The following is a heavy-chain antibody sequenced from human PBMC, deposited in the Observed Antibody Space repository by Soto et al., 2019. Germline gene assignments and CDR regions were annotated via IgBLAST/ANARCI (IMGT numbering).Heavy chain of an antibody. CDR1: GYTFTNYG. D-gene: IGHD1-7*01. CDR2: SSAYNGNT. CDR3: ARDLSELDLPVGLTWEY. J-gene: IGHJ4*02. Sequence: QVHLVQAGDEVKKPGASVKVSCKASGYTFTNYGFSWVRQAPGKGLEWMGWSSAYNGNTNYAPKFQGRVTMTTDTSTNTGEMELRSLKSDDTAVYYCARDLSELDLPVGLTWEYWGQGTLVTVSS. V-gene: IGHV1-18*04.